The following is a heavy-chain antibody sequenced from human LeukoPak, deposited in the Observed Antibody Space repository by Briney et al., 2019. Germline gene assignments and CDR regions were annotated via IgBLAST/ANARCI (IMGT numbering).Heavy chain of an antibody. J-gene: IGHJ4*02. D-gene: IGHD6-6*01. V-gene: IGHV4-34*01. CDR1: GGSFSGYY. CDR2: INHSGST. Sequence: SETLSLTCAVYGGSFSGYYWSWIRQPPGKGLEWIGEINHSGSTNYNPSLKSRVTISVDTSKNQFSLKLSSVTAADTVVYYCARAKRREYSSSFVDYWGQGTLVTVSS. CDR3: ARAKRREYSSSFVDY.